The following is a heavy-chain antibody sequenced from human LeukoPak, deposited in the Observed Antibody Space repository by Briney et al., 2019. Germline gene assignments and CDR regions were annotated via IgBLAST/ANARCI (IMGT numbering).Heavy chain of an antibody. CDR3: ASGRTIFCYYMDV. Sequence: ASVKVSCKASGYTFTGYYLHWVRQAPGQGLEWMGWIKPNSGDTNYAQKFQGRVTMTRDTSISTVYMELSRLRSDDTAVYFCASGRTIFCYYMDVWGKGTTVTVSS. CDR2: IKPNSGDT. D-gene: IGHD3-3*02. CDR1: GYTFTGYY. J-gene: IGHJ6*03. V-gene: IGHV1-2*02.